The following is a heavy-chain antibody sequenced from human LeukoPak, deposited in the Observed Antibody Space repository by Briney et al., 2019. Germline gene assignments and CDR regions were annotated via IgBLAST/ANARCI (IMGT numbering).Heavy chain of an antibody. J-gene: IGHJ4*02. Sequence: GGSLRLSCAASGFTFSRYWISWVRQAPGKGLEWVANIKQDGSEKYYVDSVKGRFTISRDNAKNSLYLLMNSLRGEDTAVYYCVRVSCTNGVCYGFDYWGQGTLVTVSS. CDR1: GFTFSRYW. D-gene: IGHD2-8*01. CDR2: IKQDGSEK. V-gene: IGHV3-7*01. CDR3: VRVSCTNGVCYGFDY.